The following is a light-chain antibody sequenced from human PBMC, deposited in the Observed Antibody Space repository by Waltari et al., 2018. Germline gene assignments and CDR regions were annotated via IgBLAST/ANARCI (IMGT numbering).Light chain of an antibody. CDR2: DAF. CDR3: QQRSNWPLT. J-gene: IGKJ4*01. V-gene: IGKV3-11*01. CDR1: QSVSSS. Sequence: EIVLTQSPATLSLSPGERATLSCRASQSVSSSLAWYQQKLGQAPRLLIYDAFNRATGIPARFSGSGSGTDFTLTISSLEPEDFAVYYCQQRSNWPLTFGGGTKVEIK.